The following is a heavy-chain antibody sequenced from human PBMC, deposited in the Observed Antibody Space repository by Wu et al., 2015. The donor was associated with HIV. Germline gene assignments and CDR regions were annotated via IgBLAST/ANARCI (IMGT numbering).Heavy chain of an antibody. Sequence: QVQLVQSGAEVKKPGSSVKVSCKASGGTFSSKVRTEVPGQSHDNRGRKFQGRVTITADESTTTAYMELSSLRSEDTAVYYCARRPYGSGSYPNYFDYWGQGTLVTVSS. V-gene: IGHV1-69*11. CDR3: ARRPYGSGSYPNYFDY. J-gene: IGHJ4*02. CDR1: GGTFSSKV. D-gene: IGHD3-10*01.